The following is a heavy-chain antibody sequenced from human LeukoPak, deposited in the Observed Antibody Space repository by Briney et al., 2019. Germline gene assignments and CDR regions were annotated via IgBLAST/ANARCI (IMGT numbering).Heavy chain of an antibody. J-gene: IGHJ1*01. D-gene: IGHD3/OR15-3a*01. V-gene: IGHV4-59*01. CDR2: IHHSGST. Sequence: SETLSLTCTVSGGSMSSYYWSWVLQPPGKGLEWIGNIHHSGSTNYHSSLKRRVTISIDTSKNLCSLNLSSVTAADTAVYYCAGWVWTVSRVGYFENWGQGTLVTVSS. CDR1: GGSMSSYY. CDR3: AGWVWTVSRVGYFEN.